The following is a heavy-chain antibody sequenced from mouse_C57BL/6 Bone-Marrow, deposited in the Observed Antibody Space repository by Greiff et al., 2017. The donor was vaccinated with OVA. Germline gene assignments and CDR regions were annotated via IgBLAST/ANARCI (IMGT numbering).Heavy chain of an antibody. CDR2: SSTTANDYTT. D-gene: IGHD1-1*01. J-gene: IGHJ4*01. Sequence: EVKLVESGGGLVQSGRSLRLSCATSGFTFSDFYMQWVRQAPGQGLEWIAASSTTANDYTTEYSASVKGRFIVSRATSQSILYLQRSAVRAEDSAIYSGARDHYYGRSYGDMDYWGQGTTVTVSS. V-gene: IGHV7-1*01. CDR3: ARDHYYGRSYGDMDY. CDR1: GFTFSDFY.